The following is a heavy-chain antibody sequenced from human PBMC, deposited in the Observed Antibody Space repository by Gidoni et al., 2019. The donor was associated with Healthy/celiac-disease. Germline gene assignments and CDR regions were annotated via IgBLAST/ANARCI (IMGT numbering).Heavy chain of an antibody. Sequence: EVQLVESGGGLLQPGGSLRLSCAASGFTFSSYSMNWVRQAPGKGLEWVSYISSSSSTIYYADSVKGRFTISRDNAKNSLYLQMNSLRDEDTAVYYCARGISGSYTDAFDIWGQGTMVTVSS. V-gene: IGHV3-48*02. CDR2: ISSSSSTI. J-gene: IGHJ3*02. D-gene: IGHD1-26*01. CDR3: ARGISGSYTDAFDI. CDR1: GFTFSSYS.